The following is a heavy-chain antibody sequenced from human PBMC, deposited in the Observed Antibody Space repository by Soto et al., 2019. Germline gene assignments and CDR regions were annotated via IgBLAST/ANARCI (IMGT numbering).Heavy chain of an antibody. CDR2: IYSSGRT. CDR3: AKDLPGELLPTCFDA. Sequence: SETLPLTCIVSGVSIGSSTQYWGWIRQPPGKGLEWLASIYSSGRTYYNPPLKSRLTISVDTSKNQVSLELSTMTAEDTAVYYCAKDLPGELLPTCFDAWGQGTLVTVSS. V-gene: IGHV4-39*07. D-gene: IGHD1-26*01. J-gene: IGHJ5*02. CDR1: GVSIGSSTQY.